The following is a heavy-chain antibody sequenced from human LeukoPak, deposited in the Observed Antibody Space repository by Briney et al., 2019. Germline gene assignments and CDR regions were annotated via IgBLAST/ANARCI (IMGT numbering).Heavy chain of an antibody. Sequence: GGSLRLSCAASGFTFSSYGIHWVRQAPGKGLEWVSAISGSGGSTYYADSVKGRFTISRDNSKNTLYLQMNSLRAEDTAVYYCAKEPTYYYDSSGYYFFDYWGQGTLVTVSS. J-gene: IGHJ4*02. CDR2: ISGSGGST. CDR1: GFTFSSYG. D-gene: IGHD3-22*01. V-gene: IGHV3-23*01. CDR3: AKEPTYYYDSSGYYFFDY.